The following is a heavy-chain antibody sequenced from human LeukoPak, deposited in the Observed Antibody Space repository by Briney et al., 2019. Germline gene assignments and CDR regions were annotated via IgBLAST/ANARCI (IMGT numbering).Heavy chain of an antibody. CDR1: GGSISSGDYY. D-gene: IGHD3-22*01. CDR3: ARDQLDSSGYYSPYYYGMDV. CDR2: IYYSGST. Sequence: SQTLSLTCTVSGGSISSGDYYWSWIRQPPGKDLEWIGYIYYSGSTYYNPSLKSRVTISVDTSKNQFSLKLSSVTAADTAVYYCARDQLDSSGYYSPYYYGMDVWGQGTTVTVSS. J-gene: IGHJ6*02. V-gene: IGHV4-30-4*01.